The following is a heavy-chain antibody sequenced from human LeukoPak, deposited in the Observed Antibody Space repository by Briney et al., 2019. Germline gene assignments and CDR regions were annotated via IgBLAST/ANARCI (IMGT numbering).Heavy chain of an antibody. Sequence: SETLSLTCTVSGGSISSYYWTWIRQPPGKGLEWIGYIYYSGSTNYNPSLKSRVTISVDTSKNQFSLKLSSVTAADTAVYYCARHYDSSGYWYYFDYWGQGTLVTVSS. CDR1: GGSISSYY. V-gene: IGHV4-59*08. CDR2: IYYSGST. J-gene: IGHJ4*02. D-gene: IGHD3-22*01. CDR3: ARHYDSSGYWYYFDY.